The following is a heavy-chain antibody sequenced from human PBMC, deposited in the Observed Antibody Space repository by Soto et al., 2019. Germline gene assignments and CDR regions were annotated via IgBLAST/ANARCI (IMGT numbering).Heavy chain of an antibody. D-gene: IGHD3-22*01. Sequence: QVQLVQSGAEVKKPGSSVKISCKASGDSFSSFAVTWVRQAPGQGLEWMGGIIPNFDTPKYAQKFHGRVTIIADKSTSTPYMQLSSLRSEDTAVYYCARPYYDSSGYYLWYFEYWGQGTLVTVSS. CDR1: GDSFSSFA. V-gene: IGHV1-69*06. CDR3: ARPYYDSSGYYLWYFEY. J-gene: IGHJ4*02. CDR2: IIPNFDTP.